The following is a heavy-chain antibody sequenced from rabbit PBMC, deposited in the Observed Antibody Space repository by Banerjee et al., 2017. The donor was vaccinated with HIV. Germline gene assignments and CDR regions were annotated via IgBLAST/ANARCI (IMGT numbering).Heavy chain of an antibody. CDR1: GFSLSNNYV. D-gene: IGHD8-1*01. V-gene: IGHV1S45*01. J-gene: IGHJ2*01. CDR3: ARRFSGGSNAFDP. Sequence: QEQLVESGGGLVQPGGSLALTCTASGFSLSNNYVMCWVRQAPGKGLEWIACIYTGDGATYYASWAKGRFTISMTSSTTVTLQMTSLTAADTATYFCARRFSGGSNAFDPWGQGTLVTVS. CDR2: IYTGDGAT.